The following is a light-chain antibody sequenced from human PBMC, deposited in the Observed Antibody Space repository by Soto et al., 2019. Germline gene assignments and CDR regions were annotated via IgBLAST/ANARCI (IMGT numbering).Light chain of an antibody. CDR3: QPYDNLPLT. CDR1: QDISNY. J-gene: IGKJ4*01. Sequence: DIQMTQSPSSLSASVGDRVTITCQASQDISNYLNWYQQKPGKAPKLLIYDASNLETGATSRFSGSGSGTDFTFTISSLQPEDIATHYCQPYDNLPLTFGGGTKVEMK. V-gene: IGKV1-33*01. CDR2: DAS.